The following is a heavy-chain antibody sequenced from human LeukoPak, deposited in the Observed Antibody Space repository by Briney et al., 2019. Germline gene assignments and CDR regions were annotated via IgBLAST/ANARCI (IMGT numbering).Heavy chain of an antibody. D-gene: IGHD5-18*01. CDR1: GYTFTGYY. Sequence: ASVKVSCKASGYTFTGYYMHWVRQAPGQGLEWMGWVNPNSGGTNYAQKFQGRVTMTRDTSISTAYMELSRLRSDDTAVYYCARDWGDTAMVQPYGYWGQGTLVTVSS. J-gene: IGHJ4*02. V-gene: IGHV1-2*02. CDR2: VNPNSGGT. CDR3: ARDWGDTAMVQPYGY.